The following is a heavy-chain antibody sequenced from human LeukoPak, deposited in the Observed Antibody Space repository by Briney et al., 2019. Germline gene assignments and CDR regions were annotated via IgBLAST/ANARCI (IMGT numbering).Heavy chain of an antibody. CDR1: GYTFTSYG. CDR2: ISAYNGNT. CDR3: ARDPPRIVVVVAATNYYGMDV. V-gene: IGHV1-18*01. D-gene: IGHD2-15*01. Sequence: EASVKVSCKASGYTFTSYGISWVRQAPGQGLEWMGWISAYNGNTNYAQKLQDRVTMTTDTSTSTAYMELRSLRSDDTAVYYCARDPPRIVVVVAATNYYGMDVWGQGTTVTVSS. J-gene: IGHJ6*02.